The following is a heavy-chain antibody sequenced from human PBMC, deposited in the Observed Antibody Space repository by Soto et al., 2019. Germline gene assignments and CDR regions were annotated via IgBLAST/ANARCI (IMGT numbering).Heavy chain of an antibody. V-gene: IGHV3-23*01. Sequence: EVQLLESGGGLIQPGGSLRLSCAASGITFSSYAMSWVRQAPGKGLEWVSTISGSGGSTYYADSVKGRFTIARDSSKNTLYLQINSLRAEDTAVHYCAIAQAGGMDKIWFDPWRQGTLVSFSS. CDR1: GITFSSYA. CDR2: ISGSGGST. CDR3: AIAQAGGMDKIWFDP. J-gene: IGHJ5*02. D-gene: IGHD3-16*01.